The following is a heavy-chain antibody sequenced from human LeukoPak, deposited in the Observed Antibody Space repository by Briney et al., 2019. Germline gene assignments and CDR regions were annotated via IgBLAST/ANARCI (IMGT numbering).Heavy chain of an antibody. CDR1: GYNFNHHW. J-gene: IGHJ5*02. CDR2: IYPGDSDT. CDR3: ARGSGNSSWLDP. V-gene: IGHV5-51*01. D-gene: IGHD3-10*01. Sequence: GESLQISCRGSGYNFNHHWIGRVRQFPGKGLERMGLIYPGDSDTKYNPSFEGHVTMSVDRSISAAFLQWSSLKASDTAMYYCARGSGNSSWLDPWGQGTLVTVSS.